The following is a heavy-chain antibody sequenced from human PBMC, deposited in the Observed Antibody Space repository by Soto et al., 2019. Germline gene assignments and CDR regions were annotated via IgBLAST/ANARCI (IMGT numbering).Heavy chain of an antibody. D-gene: IGHD1-26*01. J-gene: IGHJ4*02. Sequence: QVQLVESGGGVVQPGRSLRLSCAASGFTFSSYGMHWVRQAPGKGLEWVAVIWYDGSNKYYADSVKGRFTISRDNSKNTLYLQMNSLRAEDTAVYYCARDLQIVGATGVDYWGQGTLVTVSS. CDR2: IWYDGSNK. CDR1: GFTFSSYG. V-gene: IGHV3-30*19. CDR3: ARDLQIVGATGVDY.